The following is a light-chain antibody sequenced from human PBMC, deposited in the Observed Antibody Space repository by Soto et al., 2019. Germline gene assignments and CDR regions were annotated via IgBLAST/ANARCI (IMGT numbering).Light chain of an antibody. Sequence: QSALTQPASVSGSPGQSITISCSGTSSDVGGYNYVFWYQHHPGKAPKLMIYDVSNRPSGASNRFSGSKSGNTASLTISGLQAEDEADYYCSSYTGSSTYVFGTGTKVTVL. CDR3: SSYTGSSTYV. V-gene: IGLV2-14*03. J-gene: IGLJ1*01. CDR1: SSDVGGYNY. CDR2: DVS.